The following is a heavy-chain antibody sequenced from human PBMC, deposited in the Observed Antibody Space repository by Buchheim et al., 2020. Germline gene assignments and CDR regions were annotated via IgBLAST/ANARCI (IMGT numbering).Heavy chain of an antibody. V-gene: IGHV3-30*18. J-gene: IGHJ4*02. CDR2: ISYDGSNK. CDR3: AKDGRLGAYYFDY. CDR1: GFTFSSYG. Sequence: QVQLVESGGGVVQPGRSLRLSCAASGFTFSSYGMHWVRQAPGKGLEWVAVISYDGSNKYYADSVKGRFTISRDNSKNTLYLQMNSLRAEDTAVYYCAKDGRLGAYYFDYWGQGTL. D-gene: IGHD3-16*01.